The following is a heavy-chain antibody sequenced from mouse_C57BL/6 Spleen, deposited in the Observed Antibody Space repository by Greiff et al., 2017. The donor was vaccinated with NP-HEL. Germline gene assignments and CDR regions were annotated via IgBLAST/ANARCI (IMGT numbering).Heavy chain of an antibody. V-gene: IGHV1-82*01. Sequence: QVTLKVSGPELVKPGASVKISCKASGYAFSSSWMNWVKQRPGKGLEWIGRIYPGDGDTNYNGKFKGKATLTADKSSSTAYMQLGSLTSEDSAVYFCGRQLGPGDFDYWGQGTTLTVSS. CDR1: GYAFSSSW. J-gene: IGHJ2*01. CDR2: IYPGDGDT. D-gene: IGHD4-1*02. CDR3: GRQLGPGDFDY.